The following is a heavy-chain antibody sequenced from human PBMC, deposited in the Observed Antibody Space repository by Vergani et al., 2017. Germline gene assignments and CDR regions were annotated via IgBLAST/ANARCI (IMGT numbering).Heavy chain of an antibody. J-gene: IGHJ6*03. CDR2: IYYSGST. CDR3: ARLTYYDFWSGYSPPYYYYYMDV. D-gene: IGHD3-3*01. CDR1: GGSISSSSYY. Sequence: QLQLQESGPGLVKPSETLSLTCTVSGGSISSSSYYWGWIRQPPGKGLEWIGSIYYSGSTYYNPSLKSRVTISVDTSKNQFSLKLSSVTAADTAVYYCARLTYYDFWSGYSPPYYYYYMDVWGKGTTVTVSS. V-gene: IGHV4-39*01.